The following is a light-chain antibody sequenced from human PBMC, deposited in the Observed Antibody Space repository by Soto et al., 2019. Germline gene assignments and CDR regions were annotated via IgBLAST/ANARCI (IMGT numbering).Light chain of an antibody. CDR1: QSVINY. CDR3: QQRSNWPSIT. Sequence: EIVLTQSPATLSLSPGERATLSCRASQSVINYLAWYQQKPGQAPRLLIYDTSNRATGIPARFSGSGSGTDFTLIISSLEPEDFAVYYCQQRSNWPSITFGQGTRLEIK. CDR2: DTS. V-gene: IGKV3-11*01. J-gene: IGKJ5*01.